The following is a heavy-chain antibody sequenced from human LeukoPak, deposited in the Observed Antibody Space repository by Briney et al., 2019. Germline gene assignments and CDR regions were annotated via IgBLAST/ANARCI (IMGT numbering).Heavy chain of an antibody. J-gene: IGHJ3*02. CDR2: IIPIFGTA. D-gene: IGHD3-10*01. Sequence: SVRVSCKASGGTFSSYAISWVRQAPGQGLEWMGGIIPIFGTANYAQKFQGRVTITADESTSTAYMELSRLRSDDTAVYYCARCLWFGDDDAFDIWGQGTMVTVSS. CDR1: GGTFSSYA. V-gene: IGHV1-69*13. CDR3: ARCLWFGDDDAFDI.